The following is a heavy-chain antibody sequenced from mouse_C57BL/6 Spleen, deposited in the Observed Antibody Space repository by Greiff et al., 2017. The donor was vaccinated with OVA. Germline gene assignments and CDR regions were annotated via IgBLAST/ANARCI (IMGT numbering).Heavy chain of an antibody. CDR3: ARYGANWDLGYFDY. J-gene: IGHJ2*01. Sequence: EVKLMESGGGLVQPGGSLSLSCAASGFTFTDYYMSWVRQPPGKALEWLGFIRNKANGYTTEYSASVKGRFTISRDNSQSILYLQMNALRAEDSATYYCARYGANWDLGYFDYWGQGTTLTVSS. V-gene: IGHV7-3*01. D-gene: IGHD4-1*01. CDR1: GFTFTDYY. CDR2: IRNKANGYTT.